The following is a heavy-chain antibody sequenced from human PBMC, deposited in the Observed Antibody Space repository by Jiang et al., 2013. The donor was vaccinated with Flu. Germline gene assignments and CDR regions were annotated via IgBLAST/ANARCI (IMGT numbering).Heavy chain of an antibody. V-gene: IGHV3-23*01. D-gene: IGHD2-2*01. Sequence: LSCAVSGLTFSSYAMSWVRQAPGKGLEWVSTISGSGGSTFYADSVKGRFTISRDNSKNTLFLQTNSLRTDDTAAYYCAKHASLVVVVPSASYYYYMDVWGKGTTVTVSS. J-gene: IGHJ6*03. CDR3: AKHASLVVVVPSASYYYYMDV. CDR2: ISGSGGST. CDR1: GLTFSSYA.